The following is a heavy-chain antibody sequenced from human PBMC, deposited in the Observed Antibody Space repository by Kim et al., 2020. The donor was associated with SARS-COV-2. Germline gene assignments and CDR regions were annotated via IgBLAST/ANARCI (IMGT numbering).Heavy chain of an antibody. CDR2: ISGGAVNK. V-gene: IGHV3-23*01. CDR1: GFTFDTYA. Sequence: GGSLRLPCVASGFTFDTYAMSWVRQAPGKGLEWVSVISGGAVNKFYADSVSGRFTTSRDNSKNTLYLQMNSLRDEDTALYYCAKMVIMDGYNYFYYYAMDVWGQGTTVTVSS. D-gene: IGHD2-21*01. CDR3: AKMVIMDGYNYFYYYAMDV. J-gene: IGHJ6*02.